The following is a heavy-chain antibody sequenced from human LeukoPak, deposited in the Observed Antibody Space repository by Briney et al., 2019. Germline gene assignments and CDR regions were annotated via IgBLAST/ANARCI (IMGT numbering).Heavy chain of an antibody. V-gene: IGHV1-8*01. D-gene: IGHD3-10*01. CDR2: MNPNSGNT. CDR1: GYTFTSYD. Sequence: ASVKVSYKASGYTFTSYDINWVRQATGQGLEWMGWMNPNSGNTGYAQKFQGRVTMTRNTSISTAYMELSSLRSEDTAVYYCARGRAMVRGVIGYYFDYWGQGTLVTVSS. J-gene: IGHJ4*02. CDR3: ARGRAMVRGVIGYYFDY.